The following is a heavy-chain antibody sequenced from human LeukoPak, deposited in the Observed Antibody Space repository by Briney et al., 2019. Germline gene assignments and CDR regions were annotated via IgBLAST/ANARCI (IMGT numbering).Heavy chain of an antibody. V-gene: IGHV3-20*04. D-gene: IGHD1-26*01. CDR3: AKGERRFDY. CDR2: INWNGGST. Sequence: TGGALRLSCAASGFTFDDYGMSWVRQAPGKGVEWVSGINWNGGSTGYADSVKGRFTISRDNAKNSLYLQMNSLRAEDTAVYYCAKGERRFDYWGRGTLVTVSS. CDR1: GFTFDDYG. J-gene: IGHJ4*02.